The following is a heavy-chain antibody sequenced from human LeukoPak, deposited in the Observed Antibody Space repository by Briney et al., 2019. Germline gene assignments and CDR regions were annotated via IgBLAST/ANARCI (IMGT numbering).Heavy chain of an antibody. J-gene: IGHJ4*02. CDR2: FDPEDGET. D-gene: IGHD5-12*01. CDR3: ATSPGWQYSGPRYYFDY. CDR1: GYTLTELS. V-gene: IGHV1-24*01. Sequence: ASVKVSCKVSGYTLTELSMHWVRQAPGKGLEWMGGFDPEDGETIYAQKFQGRVTMTEDASTDTAYMELSSLRSEDTAVYYCATSPGWQYSGPRYYFDYWGQGTLVTVLS.